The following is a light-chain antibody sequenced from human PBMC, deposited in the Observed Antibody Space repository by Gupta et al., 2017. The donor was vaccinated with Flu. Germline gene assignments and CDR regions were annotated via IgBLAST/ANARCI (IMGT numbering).Light chain of an antibody. Sequence: AGTVSVSSETRSTRSCRASQSLENNVVWYQMRPGQAPRLLIYAASTRATGVPDRFSGSGSGTEFTLTVSSLQSDDLGFYYCQQYHLWPETFGQGTKVEL. CDR1: QSLENN. CDR3: QQYHLWPET. J-gene: IGKJ1*01. CDR2: AAS. V-gene: IGKV3-15*01.